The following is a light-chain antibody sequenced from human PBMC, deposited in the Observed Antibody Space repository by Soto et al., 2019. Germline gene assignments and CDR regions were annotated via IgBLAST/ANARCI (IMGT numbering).Light chain of an antibody. Sequence: DIQMTQSPSTLSASVGDRVTITCRASQSISSWLAWYQQKPGKAPKLLIYKASSLESGVPSRFNGSGSGTKFTLTIASLQPDDFATYYCQQYETFSGTFGPGTKV. J-gene: IGKJ1*01. CDR2: KAS. V-gene: IGKV1-5*03. CDR1: QSISSW. CDR3: QQYETFSGT.